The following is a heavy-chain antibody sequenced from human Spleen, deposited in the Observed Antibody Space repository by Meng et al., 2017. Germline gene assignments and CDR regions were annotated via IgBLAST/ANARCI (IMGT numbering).Heavy chain of an antibody. CDR2: ISGSGGTT. V-gene: IGHV3-23*01. Sequence: GESLKISCAASGFTFSDNAMSWVRQAPGKGLEWVSGISGSGGTTHYADSVKGRFTISRDNSKNTLFLQMNSLRVEDSAVYYCARDLRRLEVSGAPDYWGQGTLVTVSS. D-gene: IGHD1-26*01. J-gene: IGHJ4*02. CDR3: ARDLRRLEVSGAPDY. CDR1: GFTFSDNA.